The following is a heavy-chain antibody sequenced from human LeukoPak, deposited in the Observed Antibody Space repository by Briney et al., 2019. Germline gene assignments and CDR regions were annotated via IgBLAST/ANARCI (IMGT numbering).Heavy chain of an antibody. V-gene: IGHV4-39*07. Sequence: SETLSLTCTVSGGSLSSSCYCWGWLRQRPGTGLEWFGSIYYSGSTYYNPSLKSRVTISVDTSKNQFSLKLSSVTAADTAVYYCARAIAATSSGYYSYFDYWGQGTLVTVSS. CDR1: GGSLSSSCYC. D-gene: IGHD3-22*01. CDR3: ARAIAATSSGYYSYFDY. J-gene: IGHJ4*02. CDR2: IYYSGST.